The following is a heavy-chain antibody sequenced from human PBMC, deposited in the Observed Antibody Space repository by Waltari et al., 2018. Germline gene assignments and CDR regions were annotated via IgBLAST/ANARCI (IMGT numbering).Heavy chain of an antibody. CDR3: ARGNTKYGMDV. Sequence: EVQLVESGGHLIQPGGSLRVSCGASGFNVSSYYMNWVRQAPGKGLEWVSILYHAGNTYYADSVKGRFTFSRDNSKNTLYLQMNSLRAEDTAVYYCARGNTKYGMDVWGPGTTVTVSS. V-gene: IGHV3-53*01. CDR1: GFNVSSYY. D-gene: IGHD2-8*01. CDR2: LYHAGNT. J-gene: IGHJ6*02.